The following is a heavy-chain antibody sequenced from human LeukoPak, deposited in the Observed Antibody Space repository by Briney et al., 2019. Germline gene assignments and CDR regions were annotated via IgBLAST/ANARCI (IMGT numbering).Heavy chain of an antibody. CDR3: VGTRVVVTAYFDS. CDR1: GFTFSNYW. CDR2: IKEFGSEK. V-gene: IGHV3-7*01. J-gene: IGHJ4*02. D-gene: IGHD2-21*02. Sequence: GGSLRLSCAASGFTFSNYWMSWVRQAPGKGLEWVAHIKEFGSEKYYVDSVKGRFTISRDNAKNSLYLQMNSMRAEDTALYYCVGTRVVVTAYFDSWGQGTLVTVSS.